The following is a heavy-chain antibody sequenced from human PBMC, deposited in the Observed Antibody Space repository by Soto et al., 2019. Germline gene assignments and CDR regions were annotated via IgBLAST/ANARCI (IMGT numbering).Heavy chain of an antibody. CDR1: GYTFTSYY. V-gene: IGHV1-46*01. CDR3: ARADYGDYGSFEP. D-gene: IGHD4-17*01. Sequence: ASVKVSCKASGYTFTSYYMHWVRQAPGQGLEWMGIINPSGGSTSYAQKFQGRVTMTRETSTSTVYMELSSLRSEDTAVYYCARADYGDYGSFEPSGQGTLVTLSS. J-gene: IGHJ5*02. CDR2: INPSGGST.